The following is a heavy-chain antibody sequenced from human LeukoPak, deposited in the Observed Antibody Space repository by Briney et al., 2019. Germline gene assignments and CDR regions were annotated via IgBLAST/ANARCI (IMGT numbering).Heavy chain of an antibody. CDR1: GGSISGSY. J-gene: IGHJ4*02. D-gene: IGHD4-17*01. CDR3: ARGIVSYGDYGY. Sequence: SETLSLTCTVSGGSISGSYWSWIRQPPRKGLEWIAYMYNNGSTNYNPSLKSRVTISIDTSKNQFSLKLSSLTAADTAIYYCARGIVSYGDYGYWGQGILVTVSS. V-gene: IGHV4-59*01. CDR2: MYNNGST.